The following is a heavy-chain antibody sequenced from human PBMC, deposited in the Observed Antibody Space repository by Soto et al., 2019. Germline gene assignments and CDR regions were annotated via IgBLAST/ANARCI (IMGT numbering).Heavy chain of an antibody. CDR3: ARSYYDSSGYFVEGWFDP. V-gene: IGHV4-39*01. J-gene: IGHJ5*02. Sequence: QLQLQESGPGLVKPSETLSLTCTVSGGFISSSSYYWGWIRQPPGKGLEWIGSIYYSGSTYYNPSLKSRVTISVDTSKNQFSLKLSSVTAADTAVYYCARSYYDSSGYFVEGWFDPWGQGTLVTVSS. CDR1: GGFISSSSYY. D-gene: IGHD3-22*01. CDR2: IYYSGST.